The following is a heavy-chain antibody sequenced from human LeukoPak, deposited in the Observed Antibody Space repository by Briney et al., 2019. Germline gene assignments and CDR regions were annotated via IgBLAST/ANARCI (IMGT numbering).Heavy chain of an antibody. CDR1: GFTFSSYS. CDR2: ISSSSSTI. Sequence: GGSLRLSCAASGFTFSSYSMNWVRQAPGKGLEWVSYISSSSSTIYYADSVKGRFTISRDNAKNSLYLQMNSLRAEDTAVYYCARDRDGYCSGGSCLYGMDVWGQGTTVTVSS. CDR3: ARDRDGYCSGGSCLYGMDV. D-gene: IGHD2-15*01. V-gene: IGHV3-48*04. J-gene: IGHJ6*02.